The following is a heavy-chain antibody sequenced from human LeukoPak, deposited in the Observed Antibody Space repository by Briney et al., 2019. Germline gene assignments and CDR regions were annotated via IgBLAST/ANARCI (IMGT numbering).Heavy chain of an antibody. CDR1: GYTFTSYG. D-gene: IGHD1-7*01. V-gene: IGHV1-18*01. Sequence: ASVKVSCKASGYTFTSYGISWVRQAPGQGLEWMGWVSAYNGNTNYAQKLQGRVTMTTDTSTSTAYMELRSLRSDDTAVYYCGRDRIFITGTTEPWFYWGQGTLVTVSS. CDR3: GRDRIFITGTTEPWFY. CDR2: VSAYNGNT. J-gene: IGHJ4*02.